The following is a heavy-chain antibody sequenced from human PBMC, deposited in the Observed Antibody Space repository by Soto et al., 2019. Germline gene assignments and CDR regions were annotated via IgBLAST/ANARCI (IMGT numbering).Heavy chain of an antibody. CDR2: FSATSENT. D-gene: IGHD1-26*01. J-gene: IGHJ4*02. Sequence: EVQLLESGGGLVQPGGSLRLSCVGSGFFFSSYTMTWVRQAPGKGLEWVSSFSATSENTYYADSVRGRFTISRDNSKNTHFMQMNSLTAEATAMYYCAKARDGPWVILPFDYWGEGILVIVAS. CDR3: AKARDGPWVILPFDY. CDR1: GFFFSSYT. V-gene: IGHV3-23*01.